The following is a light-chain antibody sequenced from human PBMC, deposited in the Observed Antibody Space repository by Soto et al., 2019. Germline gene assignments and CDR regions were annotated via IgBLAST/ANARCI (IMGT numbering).Light chain of an antibody. Sequence: QSALTQPASVSGSPGQSITISCTVTGSDVRTYNLVSWYQQHPGKVPKLIIYEASKRPSGVSNRFSGSQPGNTASLTVSWLQAEDEADYYCCSYAGDKTYVFGSGTKVTV. CDR3: CSYAGDKTYV. CDR1: GSDVRTYNL. J-gene: IGLJ1*01. CDR2: EAS. V-gene: IGLV2-23*01.